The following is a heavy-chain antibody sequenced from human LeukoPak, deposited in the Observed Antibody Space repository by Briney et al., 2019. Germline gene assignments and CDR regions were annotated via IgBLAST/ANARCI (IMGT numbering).Heavy chain of an antibody. V-gene: IGHV4-34*01. CDR2: INHSGST. CDR1: GGSFSGYY. Sequence: SETLSLTCAVYGGSFSGYYWSWIRQPPGKGLEWIGEINHSGSTNYNPSLKSRVTISVDTSKNQFSLKLSSVTAADTAVYHCARATGTKVPPGYWGQGTLVTVSS. D-gene: IGHD1-7*01. J-gene: IGHJ4*02. CDR3: ARATGTKVPPGY.